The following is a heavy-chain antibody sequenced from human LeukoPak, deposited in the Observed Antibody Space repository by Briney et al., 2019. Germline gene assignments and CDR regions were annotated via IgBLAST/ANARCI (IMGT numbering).Heavy chain of an antibody. J-gene: IGHJ4*02. V-gene: IGHV3-23*01. CDR2: LSGNGNTI. CDR1: GFTFSTYA. D-gene: IGHD4-23*01. CDR3: AKALYGGHDY. Sequence: GGSLGLSCAASGFTFSTYAMSWVRQAPGKGLECVSALSGNGNTIYYADSVKGRFTISRDNSKNTLSLQMNSLRAEDTAVYYCAKALYGGHDYWGQGTLVTVSS.